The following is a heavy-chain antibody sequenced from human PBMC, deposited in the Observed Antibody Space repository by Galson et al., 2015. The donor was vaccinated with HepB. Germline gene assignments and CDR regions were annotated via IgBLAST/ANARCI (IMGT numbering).Heavy chain of an antibody. D-gene: IGHD3-22*01. Sequence: QSGAEVTKPGESLKISCKGSGYSFTSYWIGWVRQMPGKGLEWMGIIYPGDSDTRYSPSFQGQVTISADKSISTAYLQWSSLKASDTAMYYCARPDYYDGSVGCYFDDWGQGTLGAVAS. J-gene: IGHJ4*02. CDR3: ARPDYYDGSVGCYFDD. CDR2: IYPGDSDT. CDR1: GYSFTSYW. V-gene: IGHV5-51*01.